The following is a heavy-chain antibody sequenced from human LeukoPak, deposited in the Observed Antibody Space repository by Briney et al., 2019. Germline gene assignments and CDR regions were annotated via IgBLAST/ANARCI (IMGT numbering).Heavy chain of an antibody. CDR2: IIPILGIA. J-gene: IGHJ4*02. D-gene: IGHD2-15*01. CDR3: ARSTTSGYCSGGSCLGPEYYFDH. CDR1: GGTFSSYA. Sequence: SVKVSCKASGGTFSSYAISWVRQAPGQGLEWMGRIIPILGIANYAQKFQGRVTITADKSTSTAYMELSSLRSEDTAVYYCARSTTSGYCSGGSCLGPEYYFDHWGQGTLVTVSS. V-gene: IGHV1-69*04.